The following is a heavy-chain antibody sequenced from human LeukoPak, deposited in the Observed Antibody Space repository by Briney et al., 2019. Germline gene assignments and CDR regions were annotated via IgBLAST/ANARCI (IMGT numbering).Heavy chain of an antibody. V-gene: IGHV3-74*01. CDR3: ARVGYYYASSGYSFDY. J-gene: IGHJ4*02. D-gene: IGHD3-22*01. CDR2: IKTDGSST. CDR1: GFTFSNYW. Sequence: PGGSLRLSCAVSGFTFSNYWMHWVRHAPGKGLVWVSRIKTDGSSTRYADSVKGRFTISRDNPKNTLYLQMNSLRAEDTAVYYCARVGYYYASSGYSFDYWGQGTLVTVPS.